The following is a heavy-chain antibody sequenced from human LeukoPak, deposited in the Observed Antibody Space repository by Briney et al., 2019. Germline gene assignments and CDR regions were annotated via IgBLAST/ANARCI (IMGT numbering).Heavy chain of an antibody. Sequence: KSSETLSLTCIVSGYSISSGYYWGWIRQPPGKGLEWIGNIHHSGSTYYNPSLKSRVTISVDTSKNQLSLKLNSVTAADTAVYCCARVAAGIGFFQHWGQGTLVTVSS. CDR2: IHHSGST. D-gene: IGHD6-13*01. V-gene: IGHV4-38-2*02. CDR1: GYSISSGYY. CDR3: ARVAAGIGFFQH. J-gene: IGHJ1*01.